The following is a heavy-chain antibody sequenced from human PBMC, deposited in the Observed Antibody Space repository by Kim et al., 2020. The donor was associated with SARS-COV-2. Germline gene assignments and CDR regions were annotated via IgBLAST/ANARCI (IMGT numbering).Heavy chain of an antibody. V-gene: IGHV4-34*01. CDR2: INHSGST. CDR3: ARGLTGTTENWFDP. D-gene: IGHD1-7*01. CDR1: GGSFSGYY. Sequence: SETLSLTCAVYGGSFSGYYWSWTRQPPGKGLEWIGEINHSGSTNYNPSLKSRVTISVDTSKNQFSLKLSSVTAADTAVYYCARGLTGTTENWFDPWGQGTLVTVSS. J-gene: IGHJ5*02.